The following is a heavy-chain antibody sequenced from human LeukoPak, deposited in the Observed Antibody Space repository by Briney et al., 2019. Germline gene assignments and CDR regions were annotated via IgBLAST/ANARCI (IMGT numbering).Heavy chain of an antibody. CDR1: GYTFTGYY. CDR2: INPNSGGT. Sequence: ASVKVSCKASGYTFTGYYMHWVRQAPGQGLEWMGWINPNSGGTISSQNFQGRVTLTRDTSISTAYMELSRLRSDDTAVYYCARVYYYYDSSGILTLYFDYWGQGTLVTVSS. J-gene: IGHJ4*02. D-gene: IGHD3-22*01. CDR3: ARVYYYYDSSGILTLYFDY. V-gene: IGHV1-2*02.